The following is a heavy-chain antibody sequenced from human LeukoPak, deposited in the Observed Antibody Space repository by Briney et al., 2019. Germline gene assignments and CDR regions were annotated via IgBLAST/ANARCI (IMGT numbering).Heavy chain of an antibody. CDR1: GFTFSDYD. V-gene: IGHV3-13*01. Sequence: GGSLRLSCAASGFTFSDYDMHWARQPTGKGLEWVAAIGTAGDTYYTGSVKGRFTISRENAENPLYLQMNSLRAGDTAVYYCARVAKERVGGVYYFDYWGQGTLVTVSS. CDR3: ARVAKERVGGVYYFDY. CDR2: IGTAGDT. J-gene: IGHJ4*02. D-gene: IGHD1-1*01.